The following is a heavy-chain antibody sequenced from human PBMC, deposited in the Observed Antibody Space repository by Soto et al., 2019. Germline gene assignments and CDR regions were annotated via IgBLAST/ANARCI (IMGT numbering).Heavy chain of an antibody. J-gene: IGHJ6*02. CDR3: ARDHEYSSSGVYYYYGMDV. CDR1: GFTFSSYE. CDR2: ISSSGSTI. D-gene: IGHD6-6*01. Sequence: GGSLRLSCAASGFTFSSYEMNWVRQAPGKGLEWGSYISSSGSTIYYADSVKGRFTISRDNAKNSLYLQMNSLRAEDTAVYYCARDHEYSSSGVYYYYGMDVWGQGTTVTVSS. V-gene: IGHV3-48*03.